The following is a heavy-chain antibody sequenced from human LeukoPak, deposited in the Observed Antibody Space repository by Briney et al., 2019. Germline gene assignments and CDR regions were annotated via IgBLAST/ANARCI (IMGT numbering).Heavy chain of an antibody. Sequence: GGSLRLSCAASGFTFSSYSMNWVRQAPGKGLEWVSSISSSSSYIYYADSVKGRFTISRDNAKNSLYLQMNSLRVEDTAVYYCARDSEMATTTFDYRGQGTLVTVSS. CDR2: ISSSSSYI. CDR1: GFTFSSYS. D-gene: IGHD5-24*01. V-gene: IGHV3-21*01. J-gene: IGHJ4*02. CDR3: ARDSEMATTTFDY.